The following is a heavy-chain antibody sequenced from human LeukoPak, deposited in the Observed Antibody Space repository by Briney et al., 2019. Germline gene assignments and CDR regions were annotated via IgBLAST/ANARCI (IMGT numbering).Heavy chain of an antibody. Sequence: GGSLRLSSAGSGFTFSSYAVSWVRQAPGKGLEWVSTISYSGGTTYYADSVKGRFTISRDNSKNTLYLQMNSLRAEDTAVYYCAKGSGIQLWLLFDYWGQGTLVTVSS. CDR1: GFTFSSYA. D-gene: IGHD5-18*01. V-gene: IGHV3-23*01. CDR2: ISYSGGTT. J-gene: IGHJ4*02. CDR3: AKGSGIQLWLLFDY.